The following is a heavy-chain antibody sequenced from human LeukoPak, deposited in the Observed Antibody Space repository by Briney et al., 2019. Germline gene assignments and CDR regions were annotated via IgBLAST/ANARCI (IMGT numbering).Heavy chain of an antibody. CDR1: GFTFTSYG. CDR3: ARGGGPPRRSSDWLLYLDV. J-gene: IGHJ4*02. CDR2: ISGYNYNT. D-gene: IGHD3-9*01. V-gene: IGHV1-18*01. Sequence: ASVKVSCKTSGFTFTSYGIIWVRQAPGQGLEWVGWISGYNYNTNYAERPQGRVTITAVPSTTTVYMEVRSLRSDDTAVYFCARGGGPPRRSSDWLLYLDVWGQGALITVSS.